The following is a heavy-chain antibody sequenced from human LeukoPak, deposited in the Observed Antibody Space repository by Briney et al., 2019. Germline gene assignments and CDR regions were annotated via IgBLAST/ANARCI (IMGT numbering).Heavy chain of an antibody. CDR1: GGSISSYY. J-gene: IGHJ2*01. CDR2: IYYSGST. Sequence: SETLSLTCTVPGGSISSYYWSWIRQPPGKGLEWIGYIYYSGSTNYNPSLKSRVTISVDTSKNQFSLKLSSVTAADTAVYYCARDRGHYDFWSGYRSGWYFDLWGRGTLVTVSS. D-gene: IGHD3-3*01. CDR3: ARDRGHYDFWSGYRSGWYFDL. V-gene: IGHV4-59*01.